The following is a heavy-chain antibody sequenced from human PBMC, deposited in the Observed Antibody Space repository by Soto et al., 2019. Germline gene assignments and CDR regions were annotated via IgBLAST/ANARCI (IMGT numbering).Heavy chain of an antibody. CDR3: ARESSAGYSSAWYVPPDY. D-gene: IGHD6-19*01. Sequence: GGSLRLCCAASGFTSSSYSMNWVRQAPGKGLEWVSCISSSSSYIYYADSVKGRFTISRDNAKNSLYLQMSSLRAEDTAVYYCARESSAGYSSAWYVPPDYWGQGTLVTVS. J-gene: IGHJ4*02. V-gene: IGHV3-21*01. CDR2: ISSSSSYI. CDR1: GFTSSSYS.